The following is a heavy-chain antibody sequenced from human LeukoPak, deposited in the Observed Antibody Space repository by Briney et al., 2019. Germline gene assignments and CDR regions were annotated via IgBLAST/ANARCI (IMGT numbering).Heavy chain of an antibody. J-gene: IGHJ4*02. Sequence: SETLSLTCTVSGDSMSSSSYYWGWIRQPPGKGLEWIGSIYRSGSTYYNPSLKSRVTISVDTSKNQFSLKLTSVTAADTAVYYCARAGYGDSDFDYWGQGTLVTVSS. D-gene: IGHD4-17*01. V-gene: IGHV4-39*07. CDR1: GDSMSSSSYY. CDR3: ARAGYGDSDFDY. CDR2: IYRSGST.